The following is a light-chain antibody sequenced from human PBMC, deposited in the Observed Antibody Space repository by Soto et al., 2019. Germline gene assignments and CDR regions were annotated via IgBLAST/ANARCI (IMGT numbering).Light chain of an antibody. CDR3: QQFNSYPLT. CDR1: QGISSY. V-gene: IGKV1-9*01. Sequence: DIQLTQSPSFLSASVGDRVTITCRASQGISSYLAWYQQKPGKAPKLLIYAASTLQSGVPSRFSGSGSGTEFTLTISSLQPEHFATYYCQQFNSYPLTFGGGTKVEIK. CDR2: AAS. J-gene: IGKJ4*01.